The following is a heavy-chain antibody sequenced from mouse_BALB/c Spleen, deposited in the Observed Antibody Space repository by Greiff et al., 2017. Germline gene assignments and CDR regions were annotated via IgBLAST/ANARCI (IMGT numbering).Heavy chain of an antibody. CDR3: ARSPHYYGSSWFAY. Sequence: QVQLQQSGAELAKPGASVKMSCKASGYTFTSYWMHWVKQRPGQGLEWIGYINPSTGYTEYNQKFKDKATLTADKSSSTAYMQLSSLTSEDSAVYYCARSPHYYGSSWFAYWGQGTLVTVSA. V-gene: IGHV1-7*01. J-gene: IGHJ3*01. CDR1: GYTFTSYW. CDR2: INPSTGYT. D-gene: IGHD1-1*01.